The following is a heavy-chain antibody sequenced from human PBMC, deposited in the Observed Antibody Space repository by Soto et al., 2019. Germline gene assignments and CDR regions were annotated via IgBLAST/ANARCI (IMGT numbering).Heavy chain of an antibody. CDR1: GFTFSSQA. D-gene: IGHD5-12*01. V-gene: IGHV3-23*01. J-gene: IGHJ4*02. Sequence: EVPLLESGGGLVQPGGSLRLSCAASGFTFSSQAMSWVRQAPGKGLECVSVIGGSGGRTYYADSVKGRFTISRDNSKNTLYLQMNSLRAEDTAIYYCAKEGRDGYNFFPYYSDYWGQGTLVTVSS. CDR3: AKEGRDGYNFFPYYSDY. CDR2: IGGSGGRT.